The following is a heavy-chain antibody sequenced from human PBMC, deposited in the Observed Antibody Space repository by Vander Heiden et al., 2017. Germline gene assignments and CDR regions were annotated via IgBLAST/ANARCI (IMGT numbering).Heavy chain of an antibody. CDR1: RFPFSSYA. CDR3: GKAAAAGINWFDP. D-gene: IGHD6-13*01. Sequence: EVQLFESGGGLVQPRGSMHRSLAASRFPFSSYAMSWARQAPGKGLEWVSAISGSGASTYYEDSVKGRFTISRDNSKNTVFLQMRSLRAEDTAVYYCGKAAAAGINWFDPWGQGTLVTVSS. V-gene: IGHV3-23*01. J-gene: IGHJ5*02. CDR2: ISGSGAST.